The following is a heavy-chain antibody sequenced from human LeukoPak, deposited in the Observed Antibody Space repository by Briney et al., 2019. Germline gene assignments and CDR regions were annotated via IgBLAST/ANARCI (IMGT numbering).Heavy chain of an antibody. Sequence: GESLRLSCAASGFTFSNYWMHWVRQAPGKGLVWVSRINSDGINTSYADSVKGRFTISRDNAKNTLNLQMNSLRAEDTAVYYCAKGPVVTFDIWGQGTMVTVSS. CDR1: GFTFSNYW. V-gene: IGHV3-74*01. CDR2: INSDGINT. J-gene: IGHJ3*02. D-gene: IGHD2-15*01. CDR3: AKGPVVTFDI.